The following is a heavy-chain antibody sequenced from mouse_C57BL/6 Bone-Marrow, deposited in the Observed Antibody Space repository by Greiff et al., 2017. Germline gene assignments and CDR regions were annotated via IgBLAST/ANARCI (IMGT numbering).Heavy chain of an antibody. Sequence: VQLQQSVAELVRPGASVKLSCTASGFNIKNTYMHWVKQRPEQGLEWIGRIDPANGNTKYAPKFQGKATITADTSSNTAYLQLRSLTSEDTAIYYCAPHYYGSSYAGDYWGQGTTLTVSS. J-gene: IGHJ2*01. CDR1: GFNIKNTY. V-gene: IGHV14-3*01. D-gene: IGHD1-1*01. CDR3: APHYYGSSYAGDY. CDR2: IDPANGNT.